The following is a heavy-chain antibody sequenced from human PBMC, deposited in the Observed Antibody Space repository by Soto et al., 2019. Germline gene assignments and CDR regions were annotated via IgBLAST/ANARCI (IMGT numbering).Heavy chain of an antibody. CDR3: AKPDVDTAMVTSLGY. CDR1: GFTFIIYA. Sequence: PGGSLRLSCAASGFTFIIYAMSWVRQAPGKGLEWVSAISGSGGSTYYADSVKGRFTISRDNSKNTLYLQMNSLRAEDTAVYYCAKPDVDTAMVTSLGYWGQGTLVTVSS. J-gene: IGHJ4*02. CDR2: ISGSGGST. V-gene: IGHV3-23*01. D-gene: IGHD5-18*01.